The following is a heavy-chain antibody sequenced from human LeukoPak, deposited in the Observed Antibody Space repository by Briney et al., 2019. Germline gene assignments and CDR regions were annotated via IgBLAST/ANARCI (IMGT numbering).Heavy chain of an antibody. CDR3: ARERGSGSYYNVFNWFDP. J-gene: IGHJ5*02. CDR2: INHSGST. V-gene: IGHV4-34*01. Sequence: SETLSLTCAVYGGSFSGYYWSWIRQPPGKGLEWIGEINHSGSTNYNPSLKSRVTISVDTSKNQFSLKLSSVTAADTAMYYCARERGSGSYYNVFNWFDPWGQGTLVTVSS. D-gene: IGHD3-10*01. CDR1: GGSFSGYY.